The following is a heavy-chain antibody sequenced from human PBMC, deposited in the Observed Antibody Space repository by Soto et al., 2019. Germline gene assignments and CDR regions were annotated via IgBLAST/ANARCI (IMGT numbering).Heavy chain of an antibody. CDR1: GYTFTSYG. CDR2: ISAYNGNT. J-gene: IGHJ6*03. V-gene: IGHV1-18*01. Sequence: ASVKVSCKASGYTFTSYGISWVRQAPGQGLEWMGWISAYNGNTNYAQKLQGRVTMTTDTSTSTAYMELRSLRSDDTAVYYCAREGEGDYGDYSYYYYYYMDVWGKGTTVTVSS. CDR3: AREGEGDYGDYSYYYYYYMDV. D-gene: IGHD4-17*01.